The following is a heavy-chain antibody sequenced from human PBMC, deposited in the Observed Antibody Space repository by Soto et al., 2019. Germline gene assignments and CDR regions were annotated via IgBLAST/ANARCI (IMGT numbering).Heavy chain of an antibody. V-gene: IGHV1-69*13. J-gene: IGHJ6*02. D-gene: IGHD3-10*01. CDR2: IIPIFGTA. CDR3: ARGVTMVRGPNYYGMDV. Sequence: SVKVSCKASGCTFSSYAISWVRQAPGQGLEWMGGIIPIFGTANYAQKFQGRVTTTADESTSTAYMELSSLRSEDTAVYYCARGVTMVRGPNYYGMDVWGQGTTVTVSS. CDR1: GCTFSSYA.